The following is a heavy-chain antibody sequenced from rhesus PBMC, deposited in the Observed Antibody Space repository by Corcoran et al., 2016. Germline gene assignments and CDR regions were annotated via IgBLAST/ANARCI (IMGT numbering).Heavy chain of an antibody. CDR2: IGGSSGST. CDR1: GYSISCGYD. J-gene: IGHJ4*01. Sequence: QVQLQESGPGLGKTSETLSLTCAVSGYSISCGYDWRWIRQHPGKGLEWIGYIGGSSGSTNYNPSLKSRVTISKDTSKNQFSLKLSSVTAADTAVYYCAREATNFDFWGQGVLVTVSS. CDR3: AREATNFDF. D-gene: IGHD4-11*01. V-gene: IGHV4-127*01.